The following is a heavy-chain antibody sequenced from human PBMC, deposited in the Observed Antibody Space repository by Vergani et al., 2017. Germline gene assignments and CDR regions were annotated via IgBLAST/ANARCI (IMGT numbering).Heavy chain of an antibody. D-gene: IGHD6-19*01. CDR3: ARDLISSGWYGYYGMDV. CDR2: IYTSGST. CDR1: GGSISSGSYY. J-gene: IGHJ6*02. Sequence: QVQLQESGPGLVKPSQTLSLTCTVSGGSISSGSYYWSWIRQPAGKGLEWIGRIYTSGSTNYNPSLKSRVTISVDTSKNQFSLKLSSVTAADTAGYYCARDLISSGWYGYYGMDVWGQGTTVTVSS. V-gene: IGHV4-61*02.